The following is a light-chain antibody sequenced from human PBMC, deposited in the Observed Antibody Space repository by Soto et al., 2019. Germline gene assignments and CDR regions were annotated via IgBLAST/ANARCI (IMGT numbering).Light chain of an antibody. J-gene: IGKJ1*01. CDR1: RSLVYSDGNTS. V-gene: IGKV2-30*01. Sequence: DVVMTQSPLSLPVSLGQPASISCSSSRSLVYSDGNTSLNWFQQRPGQSQRRLIYKVYNRDSGVTDRFSGSGSGTDFTLKIRRVEAGDVGVYYCMPTAHWHRPFGNGHKVDIK. CDR2: KVY. CDR3: MPTAHWHRP.